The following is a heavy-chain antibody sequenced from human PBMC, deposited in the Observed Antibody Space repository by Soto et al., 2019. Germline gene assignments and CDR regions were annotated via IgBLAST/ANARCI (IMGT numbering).Heavy chain of an antibody. CDR3: AKSYGRKTQSQYYYYYGMDV. V-gene: IGHV3-23*01. D-gene: IGHD4-17*01. Sequence: GGSLRLSCAASGFTFSSYAMSWVRQAPGKGLEWVSAISGSGGSTYYADSVKGRFTISRDNSKNTLYLQMNSLRAEDTAVYYCAKSYGRKTQSQYYYYYGMDVWGQGTTVTVSS. CDR2: ISGSGGST. CDR1: GFTFSSYA. J-gene: IGHJ6*02.